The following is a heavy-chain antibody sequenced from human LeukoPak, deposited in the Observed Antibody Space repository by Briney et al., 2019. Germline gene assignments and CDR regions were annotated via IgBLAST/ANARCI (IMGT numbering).Heavy chain of an antibody. CDR1: SHSISSGDY. Sequence: SQTLSLMCTVSSHSISSGDYWGSTRRPPGKGLEWIASIHHSGTTHHTPALKSRVRISLDPSENQLSLSLRSVTAADTAVYYCARGWSILRGGDWFDPWGQGTLVTVSS. V-gene: IGHV4-38-2*02. J-gene: IGHJ5*02. CDR3: ARGWSILRGGDWFDP. D-gene: IGHD3-3*02. CDR2: IHHSGTT.